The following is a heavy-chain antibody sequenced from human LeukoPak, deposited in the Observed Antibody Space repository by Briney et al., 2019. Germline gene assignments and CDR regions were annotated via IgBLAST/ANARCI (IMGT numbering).Heavy chain of an antibody. J-gene: IGHJ4*02. V-gene: IGHV1-2*02. CDR3: ARDLTNYYDSSGYYYYFDY. CDR2: INPNSGGT. D-gene: IGHD3-22*01. CDR1: GYTFTGYY. Sequence: ASVKVSCKASGYTFTGYYMHWVRQAPGQGLEWMGWINPNSGGTNYAQKFQGRVTMTRDTSISTAYMELSRLRSDDTAVYYCARDLTNYYDSSGYYYYFDYWGQGTLVTVSS.